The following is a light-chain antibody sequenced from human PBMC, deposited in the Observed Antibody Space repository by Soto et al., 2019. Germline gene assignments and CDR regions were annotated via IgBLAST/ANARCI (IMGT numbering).Light chain of an antibody. V-gene: IGKV3-11*01. CDR3: HQRSNSLT. Sequence: EIVLTQSPATLSLSPGERATLSCRASQSVNSYLAWYQQKPGQAPRLLIYDASNRATGIPARFSGSGSGTDFTLTISSLEPEDFAVYYCHQRSNSLTFSGGTKVEIK. CDR2: DAS. J-gene: IGKJ4*01. CDR1: QSVNSY.